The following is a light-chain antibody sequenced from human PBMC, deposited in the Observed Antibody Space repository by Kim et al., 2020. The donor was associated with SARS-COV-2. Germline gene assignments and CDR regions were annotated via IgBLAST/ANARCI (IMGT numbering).Light chain of an antibody. CDR3: QQYGSSRYT. V-gene: IGKV3-20*01. Sequence: LSPGERATLSGRASQSVTSSYLAWYQQRPGQAPRLLIYSASSRAPGIPDRFSGSGSGTDFSLTISRLEPEDFAMYYCQQYGSSRYTFGQGTKLEI. CDR2: SAS. CDR1: QSVTSSY. J-gene: IGKJ2*01.